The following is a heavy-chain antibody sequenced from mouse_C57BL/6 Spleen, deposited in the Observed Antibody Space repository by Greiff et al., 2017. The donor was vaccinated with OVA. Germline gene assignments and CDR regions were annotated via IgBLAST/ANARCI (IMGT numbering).Heavy chain of an antibody. J-gene: IGHJ1*03. V-gene: IGHV1-72*01. Sequence: QVQLQQPGAELVKPGASVKLSCKASGYTFTSYWMHWVKQRPGRGLEWIGRIDPNSGGTKYTEKFKSKATLTVDKPSSTAYMQLSSLTSEDSAVYYCARRIYYGNSYWYVDVWGKGTTVTVSS. CDR3: ARRIYYGNSYWYVDV. CDR1: GYTFTSYW. D-gene: IGHD2-1*01. CDR2: IDPNSGGT.